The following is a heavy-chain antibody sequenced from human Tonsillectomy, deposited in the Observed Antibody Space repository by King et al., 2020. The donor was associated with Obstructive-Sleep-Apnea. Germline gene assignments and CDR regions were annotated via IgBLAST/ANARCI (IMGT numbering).Heavy chain of an antibody. CDR2: IAWVDDK. V-gene: IGHV2-70*10. CDR3: ARKKPWGYYFDY. Sequence: VTLKESGPALVKPTQTLTLTCTFSGFSLSTSGMCVSWIRQPPGKALEWISRIAWVDDKKYSTSLKTRFTISKDTSKNQVVLTMTKMDPVDTPTYYCARKKPWGYYFDYWGQGTLVTVSS. CDR1: GFSLSTSGMC. J-gene: IGHJ4*02. D-gene: IGHD1-26*01.